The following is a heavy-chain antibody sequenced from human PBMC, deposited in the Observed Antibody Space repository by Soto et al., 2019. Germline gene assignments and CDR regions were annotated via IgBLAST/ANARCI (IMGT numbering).Heavy chain of an antibody. CDR3: AREPYGSGSYWEGYYYGMDV. CDR2: IIPIFGTA. D-gene: IGHD3-10*01. V-gene: IGHV1-69*13. Sequence: ASVKVSCKASGGTFSSYAISWVRQAPGQGLEWMGGIIPIFGTANYAQKFQGRVTITADESTSTAYMELSSLRSEDTAVYYCAREPYGSGSYWEGYYYGMDVWGQGTTVTVSS. J-gene: IGHJ6*02. CDR1: GGTFSSYA.